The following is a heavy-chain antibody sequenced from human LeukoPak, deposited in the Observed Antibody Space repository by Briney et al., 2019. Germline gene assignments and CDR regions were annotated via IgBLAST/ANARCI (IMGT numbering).Heavy chain of an antibody. D-gene: IGHD3-3*01. Sequence: PGGSPRLSCAASGFTFSSYAMHWVRQAPGKGLEWVAVISYDGSNKYYADSVKGRFTISRDNSKNTLYLQMNSLRAEDTAVYYCPRDLPLPYYDFWSGYYSYYYYYGMDVWGQGTTVTVSS. V-gene: IGHV3-30-3*01. CDR2: ISYDGSNK. CDR3: PRDLPLPYYDFWSGYYSYYYYYGMDV. J-gene: IGHJ6*02. CDR1: GFTFSSYA.